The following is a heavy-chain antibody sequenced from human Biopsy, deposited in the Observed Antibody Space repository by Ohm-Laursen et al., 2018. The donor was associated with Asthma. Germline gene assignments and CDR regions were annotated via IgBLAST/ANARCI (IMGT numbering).Heavy chain of an antibody. CDR2: IYYTGTT. J-gene: IGHJ3*02. Sequence: SETLSLTCTVSGGSISSSSYYWGWIRQPPGKGLAWIGHIYYTGTTNYSPSLKSRATISVDRSKNHFSLKLTSVTAADTAVYYCARDGGLTSYPGTFHIWGQGTMVTVSS. V-gene: IGHV4-39*02. D-gene: IGHD1-1*01. CDR1: GGSISSSSYY. CDR3: ARDGGLTSYPGTFHI.